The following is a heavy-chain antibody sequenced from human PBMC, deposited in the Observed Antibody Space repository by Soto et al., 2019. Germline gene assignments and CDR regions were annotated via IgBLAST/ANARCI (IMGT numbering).Heavy chain of an antibody. D-gene: IGHD5-18*01. J-gene: IGHJ6*02. CDR2: ISYDGSNK. CDR1: GFTFSSYA. Sequence: QVQLVESGGGVVQPGRSLRLSCAASGFTFSSYAMHWVRQAPGKGLEWVAVISYDGSNKYYADSVKGRFTISRDNSKNXXYLQMNSLRAEDTAVYYCARYQSAVAMVRYYGMDVWGQGTTVTVSS. CDR3: ARYQSAVAMVRYYGMDV. V-gene: IGHV3-30-3*01.